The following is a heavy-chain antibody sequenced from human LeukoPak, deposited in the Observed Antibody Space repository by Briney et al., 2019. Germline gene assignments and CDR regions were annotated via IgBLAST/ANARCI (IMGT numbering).Heavy chain of an antibody. V-gene: IGHV3-66*01. D-gene: IGHD1-26*01. CDR2: IYSGGST. CDR3: ARDRVVGATGS. J-gene: IGHJ4*02. CDR1: GFTFSSHG. Sequence: GGSLRLSCGASGFTFSSHGMNWVRQAPGKGLEWVSVIYSGGSTYYADSVKGRFTISRDNSKNTLYLQMNSLRAEDTAVYYCARDRVVGATGSWGQGTLVTVSS.